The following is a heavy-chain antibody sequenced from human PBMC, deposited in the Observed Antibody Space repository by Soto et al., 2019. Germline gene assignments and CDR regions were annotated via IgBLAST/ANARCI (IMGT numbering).Heavy chain of an antibody. D-gene: IGHD2-15*01. Sequence: GGSLRLSCAASGFTFSNAWMNWVRQAPGRGLEWVGRIKSKTDGGTTDYAAPVKGRFTISRDDSKNTLYLQVNSLRTEDTAVYYCTTDCPRGSGGRCYLHYYYGMDVWGQGTTVTVSS. CDR2: IKSKTDGGTT. CDR3: TTDCPRGSGGRCYLHYYYGMDV. CDR1: GFTFSNAW. J-gene: IGHJ6*02. V-gene: IGHV3-15*07.